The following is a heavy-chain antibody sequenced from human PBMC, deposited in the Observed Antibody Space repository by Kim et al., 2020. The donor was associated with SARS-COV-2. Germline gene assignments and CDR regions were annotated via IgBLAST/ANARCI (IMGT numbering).Heavy chain of an antibody. Sequence: GGSLRLSCAASGFTFSSYSMNWVRQAPGKGLEWVSYISSSSSTIYYADSVKGRFTISRDNAKNSLYLQMNSLRDEDTAVYYCARGRTLRYFDWLFGYWGQGTLVTVSS. D-gene: IGHD3-9*01. V-gene: IGHV3-48*02. CDR3: ARGRTLRYFDWLFGY. J-gene: IGHJ4*02. CDR1: GFTFSSYS. CDR2: ISSSSSTI.